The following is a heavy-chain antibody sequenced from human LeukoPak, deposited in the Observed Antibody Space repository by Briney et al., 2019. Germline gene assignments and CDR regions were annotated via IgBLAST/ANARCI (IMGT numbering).Heavy chain of an antibody. CDR2: ISYDGSNK. CDR3: AKDPSSWHTLSGFDP. CDR1: GFTFSSYG. Sequence: PGRSLRLSCAASGFTFSSYGMHWVRQAPGKGLEWVAVISYDGSNKYYADSVKGRFTISRDNSKNTLYLQMNSLRAEDTAVYYCAKDPSSWHTLSGFDPWGQGTLVTVSS. J-gene: IGHJ5*02. V-gene: IGHV3-30*18. D-gene: IGHD6-13*01.